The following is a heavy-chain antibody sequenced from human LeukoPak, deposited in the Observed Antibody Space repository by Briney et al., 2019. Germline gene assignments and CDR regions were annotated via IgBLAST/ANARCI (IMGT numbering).Heavy chain of an antibody. V-gene: IGHV1-69*05. CDR3: ARTGSYYYYYMDV. CDR1: GGTFSSYA. Sequence: ASVKVSCKASGGTFSSYAISWVRQAPGQGLEWMGGIIPIFGTANYAQKLQGRVTITTDESTSTAYMELSSLRSEDTAVYYCARTGSYYYYYMDVWGKGTTVTVSS. CDR2: IIPIFGTA. D-gene: IGHD1-26*01. J-gene: IGHJ6*03.